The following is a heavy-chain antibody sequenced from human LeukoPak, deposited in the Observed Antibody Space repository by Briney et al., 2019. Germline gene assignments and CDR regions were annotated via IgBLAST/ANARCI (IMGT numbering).Heavy chain of an antibody. D-gene: IGHD2-15*01. Sequence: GGSLRLSCTSSGFTLSTYAMNWVRQAPGKGLEWVSSISASGDSSDYTDSVKGRFTISRDNSKNTLYLRMNSLSAEDTAMYYCRRQFLVGVSWGPGTLVTVSS. CDR3: RRQFLVGVS. CDR1: GFTLSTYA. CDR2: ISASGDSS. J-gene: IGHJ5*02. V-gene: IGHV3-23*01.